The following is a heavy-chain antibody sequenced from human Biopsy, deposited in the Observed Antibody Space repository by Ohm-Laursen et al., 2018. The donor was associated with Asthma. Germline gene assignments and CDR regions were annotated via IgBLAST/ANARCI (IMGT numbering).Heavy chain of an antibody. V-gene: IGHV3-23*01. CDR2: ITGSGGFT. Sequence: SLRLSCAASGFTFSNYVVSWVRQAPGKGLEWVSSITGSGGFTYYADSVKGRFTIPRDKAKNSLYLQMNSLRAEDTAVYYCARDGPELPTELDYWGPGTLVTVSS. D-gene: IGHD1-14*01. J-gene: IGHJ4*02. CDR3: ARDGPELPTELDY. CDR1: GFTFSNYV.